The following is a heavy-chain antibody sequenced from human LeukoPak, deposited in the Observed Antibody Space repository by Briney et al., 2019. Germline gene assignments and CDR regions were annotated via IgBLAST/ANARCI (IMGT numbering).Heavy chain of an antibody. D-gene: IGHD3-10*01. V-gene: IGHV1-46*01. CDR3: AREQGVISPFDY. J-gene: IGHJ4*02. CDR1: GYTLTSYY. CDR2: INPSGGST. Sequence: ASVKVSCKASGYTLTSYYIHWVRQAPGQGLEWMGIINPSGGSTSYAQKFQGRVTMTRDTSTSTVYMELSSLRSEDTAVYYCAREQGVISPFDYWGQGTLVTVSS.